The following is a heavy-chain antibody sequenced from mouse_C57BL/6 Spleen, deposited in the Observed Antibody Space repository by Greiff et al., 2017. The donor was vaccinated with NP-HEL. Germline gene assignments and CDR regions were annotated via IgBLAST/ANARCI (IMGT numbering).Heavy chain of an antibody. V-gene: IGHV7-3*01. J-gene: IGHJ2*01. D-gene: IGHD1-1*01. CDR1: GFTFTDYY. Sequence: EVKLVESGGGLVQPGGSLSLSCAASGFTFTDYYMSWVRQPPGKALEWLGFIRNKANGYTTEYSASVKGRFTISRDNSQSILYLQMNALRAEDSATYYCARLGSSLDYWGQGTTLTVSS. CDR3: ARLGSSLDY. CDR2: IRNKANGYTT.